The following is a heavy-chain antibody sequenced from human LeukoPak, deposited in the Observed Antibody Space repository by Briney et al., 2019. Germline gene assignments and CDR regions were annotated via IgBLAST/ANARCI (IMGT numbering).Heavy chain of an antibody. Sequence: SETLSLTCTVSGGSISSITDYWGWVRHSPGKGLEWIGSIYYSGSTYYNPSLKSRVTISVDTSKNQFSLKLSSVTAADTAVYYCATRPYYGGHRKNWFDPWGQGTLVTVSS. CDR1: GGSISSITDY. CDR3: ATRPYYGGHRKNWFDP. CDR2: IYYSGST. V-gene: IGHV4-39*07. J-gene: IGHJ5*02. D-gene: IGHD4-23*01.